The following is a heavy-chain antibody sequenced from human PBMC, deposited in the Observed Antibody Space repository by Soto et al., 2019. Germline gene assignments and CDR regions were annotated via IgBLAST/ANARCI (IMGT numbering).Heavy chain of an antibody. D-gene: IGHD3-10*01. V-gene: IGHV3-30*03. CDR1: GFTFSSYG. J-gene: IGHJ4*02. Sequence: HPGGSLRLSCAASGFTFSSYGMHWVRQAPGKGLEWVAVISYDGSNKYYADSVKGRFTISRDNSKNTLYLQMNSLRAEDTAVYYCYGSGSLIDYWGQGTLVTVSS. CDR3: YGSGSLIDY. CDR2: ISYDGSNK.